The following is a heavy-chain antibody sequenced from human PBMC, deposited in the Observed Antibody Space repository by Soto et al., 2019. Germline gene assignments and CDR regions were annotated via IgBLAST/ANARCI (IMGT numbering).Heavy chain of an antibody. CDR3: AKDKVSAKASCPKLYYYDMDV. V-gene: IGHV3-43*01. CDR1: GFTFGNYA. D-gene: IGHD6-25*01. CDR2: INCDVGGT. Sequence: GGSLRLSCVASGFTFGNYAMHWGRQVPGKGLEWVSTINCDVGGTYYADSVKGRFTISRDNSKNSLYLHMNSLRSEDTAMYYCAKDKVSAKASCPKLYYYDMDVWGQGTTVTVSS. J-gene: IGHJ6*02.